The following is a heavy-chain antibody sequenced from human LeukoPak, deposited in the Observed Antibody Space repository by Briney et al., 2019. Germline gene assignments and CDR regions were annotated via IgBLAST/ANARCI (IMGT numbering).Heavy chain of an antibody. CDR3: ARRDYYGSGSPDF. Sequence: GGSLRLSCAASGFTFHDYDMSWVRQSPGKGLEWVSGINWTGDRTGYADSVKGRFTISRDNAKKSLYLQMNSLRAEDTALYYCARRDYYGSGSPDFWGRGTLVTVPS. V-gene: IGHV3-20*04. J-gene: IGHJ4*02. D-gene: IGHD3-10*01. CDR2: INWTGDRT. CDR1: GFTFHDYD.